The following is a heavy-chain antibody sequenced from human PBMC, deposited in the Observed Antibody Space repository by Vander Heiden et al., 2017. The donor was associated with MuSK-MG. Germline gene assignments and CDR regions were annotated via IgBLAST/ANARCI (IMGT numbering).Heavy chain of an antibody. CDR3: ATYNWGWPIDY. CDR2: INAVGSFT. J-gene: IGHJ4*02. D-gene: IGHD7-27*01. V-gene: IGHV3-74*01. Sequence: EVHLVESGGGLVQPGESLRLSCAASGFTFSSSWMYWVRQAPGKGLVWVSRINAVGSFTDYADSVKGRFTISRDNAKNMLSLQLNSVRAEDTAVYYCATYNWGWPIDYWGQGTLVTVSS. CDR1: GFTFSSSW.